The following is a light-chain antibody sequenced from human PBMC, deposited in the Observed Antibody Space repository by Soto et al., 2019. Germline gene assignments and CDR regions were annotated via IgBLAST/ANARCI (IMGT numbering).Light chain of an antibody. Sequence: QSALAQPLSASGSTGQSVAIFCTGTSSDVGGYNYVSWYQQHPGKAPKLMIYEVSKRPSGVPDRFSGSKSGNTASLTVSGLQAEDEADYYCSSYAGSNTYVFGTGTKVTVL. CDR2: EVS. V-gene: IGLV2-8*01. CDR3: SSYAGSNTYV. CDR1: SSDVGGYNY. J-gene: IGLJ1*01.